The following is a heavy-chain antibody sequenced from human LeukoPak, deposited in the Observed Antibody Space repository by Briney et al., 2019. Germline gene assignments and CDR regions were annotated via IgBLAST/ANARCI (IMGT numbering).Heavy chain of an antibody. CDR1: GGPISSSSYY. D-gene: IGHD6-19*01. V-gene: IGHV4-39*07. J-gene: IGHJ4*02. CDR3: APVLYSSGWYVNY. Sequence: SETLSLTCTVSGGPISSSSYYWGWIRQPPGKGLEWIGSIYYSGSTYYNPSLKSRVTISVDTSKNQFSLKLSSVTAADTAVYYCAPVLYSSGWYVNYWGQGTLVTVSS. CDR2: IYYSGST.